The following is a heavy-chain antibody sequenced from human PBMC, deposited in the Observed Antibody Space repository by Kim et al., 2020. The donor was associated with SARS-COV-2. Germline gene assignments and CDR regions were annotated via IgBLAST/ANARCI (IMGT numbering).Heavy chain of an antibody. Sequence: SVKVSCTASGDTFNSNAIKWVRQTPGQGLEWMGGIIPTFGIGNHAQKFQGRVTITADESTRTAYMELSSLRSEDTAVYYCARGSGPWSFYYGMDVWGQGTTVTVSS. V-gene: IGHV1-69*13. CDR1: GDTFNSNA. D-gene: IGHD1-26*01. CDR3: ARGSGPWSFYYGMDV. CDR2: IIPTFGIG. J-gene: IGHJ6*02.